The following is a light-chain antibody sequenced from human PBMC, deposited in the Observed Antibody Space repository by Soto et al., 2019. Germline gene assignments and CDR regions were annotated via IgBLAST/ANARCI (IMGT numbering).Light chain of an antibody. J-gene: IGKJ1*01. CDR3: QQYDNLLWT. CDR1: QTLSGT. CDR2: GAS. V-gene: IGKV3-15*01. Sequence: EIVMTQSPATLSVSRGGRATLSCRASQTLSGTLPWYQQKPGQAPRLLIHGASTRAPGFPARFSGSGSGTDFTLTISSLHSEDFAVYYCQQYDNLLWTFGQGTKVDIK.